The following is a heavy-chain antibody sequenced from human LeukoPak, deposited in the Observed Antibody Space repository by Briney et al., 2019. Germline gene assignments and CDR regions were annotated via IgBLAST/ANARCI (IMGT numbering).Heavy chain of an antibody. Sequence: ASVKVSCKASGGTFSNYAINWVRQAPGQGLERMGEIIPMFGVPNYAQKFQGRVTLTADESTSTAYMELSSLRSEDTAVYYCVRGRVMRGTYYVAGQDALDVWGQGTMVTVSS. CDR1: GGTFSNYA. CDR2: IIPMFGVP. D-gene: IGHD3-16*01. J-gene: IGHJ3*01. CDR3: VRGRVMRGTYYVAGQDALDV. V-gene: IGHV1-69*13.